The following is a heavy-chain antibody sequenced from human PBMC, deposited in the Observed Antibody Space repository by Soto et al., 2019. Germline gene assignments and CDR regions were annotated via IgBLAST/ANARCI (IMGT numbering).Heavy chain of an antibody. CDR1: GFTFDDYA. D-gene: IGHD6-13*01. CDR2: ISWNSGSI. Sequence: LRLSCAASGFTFDDYAMHWVRQAPGKGLEWVSGISWNSGSIGYADSVKGRFTISRDNAKNSLYLQMNSLRAEDTALYYCAKDSSSWYKHFDYWGQGTLVTVSS. V-gene: IGHV3-9*01. J-gene: IGHJ4*02. CDR3: AKDSSSWYKHFDY.